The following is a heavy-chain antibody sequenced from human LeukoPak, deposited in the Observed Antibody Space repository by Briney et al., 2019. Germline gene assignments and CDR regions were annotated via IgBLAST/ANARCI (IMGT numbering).Heavy chain of an antibody. CDR1: GGTFSSYA. V-gene: IGHV1-69*05. CDR2: IIPIFGTA. Sequence: SVKVSCKASGGTFSSYAISWVRRAPGQGLEWMGGIIPIFGTANYAQKFQGRVTITTDESTSTAYMELSSLRSEDTAVYYCARARYFDWLGTDYWGQGTLVTVSS. J-gene: IGHJ4*02. CDR3: ARARYFDWLGTDY. D-gene: IGHD3-9*01.